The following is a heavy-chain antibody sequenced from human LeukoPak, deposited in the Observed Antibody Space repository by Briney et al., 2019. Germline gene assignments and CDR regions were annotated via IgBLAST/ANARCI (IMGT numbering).Heavy chain of an antibody. CDR1: GGSISSYY. Sequence: TSETLSLTCTVSGGSISSYYWSWIRQPPGKGLEWIGYIYYSGSTNYNPSLKSRVTISVDTSKNQFSLKLSSVTAADTAVYYCARGGHYYDSSGYYYDTVDYWGQGTLVTVSS. CDR2: IYYSGST. D-gene: IGHD3-22*01. CDR3: ARGGHYYDSSGYYYDTVDY. V-gene: IGHV4-59*01. J-gene: IGHJ4*02.